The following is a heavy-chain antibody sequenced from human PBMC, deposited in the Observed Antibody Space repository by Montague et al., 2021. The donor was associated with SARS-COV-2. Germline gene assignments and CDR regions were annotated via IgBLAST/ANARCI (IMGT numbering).Heavy chain of an antibody. CDR1: GFSISSYY. CDR3: ARVFPRWLQFDPYFDY. D-gene: IGHD5-24*01. J-gene: IGHJ4*02. CDR2: IYYSGST. Sequence: SETLSLTCTVSGFSISSYYWSWIRQPPGKGLEWIVYIYYSGSTNYNPPLKSRVTISVDTSKNQFSLLLSSVTAAATAVYYCARVFPRWLQFDPYFDYWGQGTLVTVSS. V-gene: IGHV4-59*01.